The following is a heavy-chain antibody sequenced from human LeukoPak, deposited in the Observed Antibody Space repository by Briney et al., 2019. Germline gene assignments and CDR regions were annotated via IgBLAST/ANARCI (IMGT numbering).Heavy chain of an antibody. CDR2: IIPIFGTA. J-gene: IGHJ6*02. CDR3: ARGMYSSSWHPPHYYYYGMDV. V-gene: IGHV1-69*05. CDR1: GGTFSSYA. D-gene: IGHD6-13*01. Sequence: SVKVSCKASGGTFSSYAISWVRQAPGQGLEWMGGIIPIFGTANYAQKFQGRVTITTDESTSTAYMELSSLRSEDTAVYYCARGMYSSSWHPPHYYYYGMDVWGQGTTVTVSS.